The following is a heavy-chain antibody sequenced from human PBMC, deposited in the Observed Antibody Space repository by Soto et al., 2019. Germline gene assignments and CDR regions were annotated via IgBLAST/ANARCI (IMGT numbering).Heavy chain of an antibody. V-gene: IGHV3-30*18. CDR1: GFRFSDYG. CDR3: AKMDADLLPYYYYGMDV. J-gene: IGHJ6*02. D-gene: IGHD1-26*01. Sequence: QVQLVESGGGVVQPGRSLRLSCAASGFRFSDYGIHWVRQAPGKGLEWLALISYDGSKKFYTDSVKGRFTMSRDNSKNTMYLQIDRLRAEDTAVYYCAKMDADLLPYYYYGMDVWGQGTTVTVSS. CDR2: ISYDGSKK.